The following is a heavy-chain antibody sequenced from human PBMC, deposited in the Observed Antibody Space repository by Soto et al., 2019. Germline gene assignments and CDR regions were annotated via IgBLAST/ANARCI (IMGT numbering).Heavy chain of an antibody. CDR1: GFTFGNYA. D-gene: IGHD2-15*01. J-gene: IGHJ3*02. V-gene: IGHV3-23*01. CDR2: ISGGGDGT. CDR3: AKKGLGSLATYCSTGDCHYAFDI. Sequence: EVQLLESGGGLVQPGGSLRLSCAASGFTFGNYAMIWVRQAPGKGLEWVSTISGGGDGTYYADSVRGRFTISRKNSRKTVYLQMNSRRAEDTAVYYCAKKGLGSLATYCSTGDCHYAFDIWGQGTMVTVSS.